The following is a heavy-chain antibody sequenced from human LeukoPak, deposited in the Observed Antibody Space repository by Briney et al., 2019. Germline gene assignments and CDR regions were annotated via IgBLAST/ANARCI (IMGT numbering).Heavy chain of an antibody. D-gene: IGHD5-18*01. J-gene: IGHJ4*02. Sequence: GESLKISCKGSGYSFTNYWIGWVRQMPGKALEWMGLIYTSDSDARYSPSFQGQVTISVDKSIRTAYLQWSSLKASDTAMYYCARLGVGDSYGLDYWGQGTLVTVSS. V-gene: IGHV5-51*01. CDR3: ARLGVGDSYGLDY. CDR2: IYTSDSDA. CDR1: GYSFTNYW.